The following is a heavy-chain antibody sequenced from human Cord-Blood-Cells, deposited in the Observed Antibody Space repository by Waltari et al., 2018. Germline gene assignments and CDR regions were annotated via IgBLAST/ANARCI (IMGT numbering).Heavy chain of an antibody. Sequence: QVQLVESGGGVVQPGRSLRLSCAASGFTFSSYGMHWVRQAPGKGLEWVAVIWYDGSKKYYADSVKGRFTISRDNSKNTLYLQMNSLRAEDTAVYYCARGCGGDCYNDAFDIWGQGTMVTVSS. D-gene: IGHD2-21*01. CDR1: GFTFSSYG. V-gene: IGHV3-33*01. CDR3: ARGCGGDCYNDAFDI. J-gene: IGHJ3*02. CDR2: IWYDGSKK.